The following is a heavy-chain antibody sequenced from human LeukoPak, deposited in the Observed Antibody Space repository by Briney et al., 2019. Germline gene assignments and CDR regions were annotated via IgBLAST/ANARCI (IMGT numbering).Heavy chain of an antibody. CDR3: ARDTGGSSSWYPPDY. CDR1: GGTFSSYA. V-gene: IGHV1-69*04. Sequence: ASVKVSCKASGGTFSSYAISWVRQAPGQGLEWMRRIIPILGIANYAQKFQGRVTITADKSTSTAYMELSSLRSEDTAVYYCARDTGGSSSWYPPDYWGQGTLVTVSS. J-gene: IGHJ4*02. CDR2: IIPILGIA. D-gene: IGHD6-13*01.